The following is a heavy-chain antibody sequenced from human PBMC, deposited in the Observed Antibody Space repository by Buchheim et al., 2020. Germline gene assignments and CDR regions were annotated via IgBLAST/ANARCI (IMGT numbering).Heavy chain of an antibody. D-gene: IGHD3-22*01. CDR3: ARGPHPITVIVVVTYFDC. V-gene: IGHV4-34*01. CDR2: INHSGST. CDR1: GGSFSGYY. Sequence: QVQLQQWGAGLLKPSETLSLTCAVYGGSFSGYYWSWIRQPPGKGLEWIGDINHSGSTKYNSSLKSRVTISVDTSKNQFSLMLSSVTAADTAVYYCARGPHPITVIVVVTYFDCWGQGTL. J-gene: IGHJ4*02.